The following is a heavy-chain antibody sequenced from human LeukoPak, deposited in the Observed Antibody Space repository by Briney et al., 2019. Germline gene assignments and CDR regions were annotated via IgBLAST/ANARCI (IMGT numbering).Heavy chain of an antibody. Sequence: PSETLSLTCAVYGGSFSGYHWSWIRQPPGKGLEWIGEINHSGSTNYNPSLKSRVTISVDTSKNQFSLKLSSVTAADTAVYYCARGKLNDYGGKEFDPWGQGTLVTVSS. D-gene: IGHD4-23*01. CDR3: ARGKLNDYGGKEFDP. J-gene: IGHJ5*02. V-gene: IGHV4-34*01. CDR2: INHSGST. CDR1: GGSFSGYH.